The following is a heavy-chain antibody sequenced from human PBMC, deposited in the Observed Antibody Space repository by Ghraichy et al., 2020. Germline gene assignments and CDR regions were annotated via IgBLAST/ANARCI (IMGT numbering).Heavy chain of an antibody. CDR1: GFTFGDYW. CDR2: INQDASEK. D-gene: IGHD2-15*01. CDR3: ARDKRIFASAMGGGEY. J-gene: IGHJ4*02. Sequence: GGSLRLSCAASGFTFGDYWMSWARQAPGKGLEWVANINQDASEKYYVDSVKGRFTISRDNAKNSLYLQMNSLKVEDTAIYYCARDKRIFASAMGGGEYWSQGALVTVSS. V-gene: IGHV3-7*01.